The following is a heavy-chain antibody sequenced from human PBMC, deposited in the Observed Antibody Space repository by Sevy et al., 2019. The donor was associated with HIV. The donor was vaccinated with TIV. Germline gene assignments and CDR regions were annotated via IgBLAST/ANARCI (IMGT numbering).Heavy chain of an antibody. Sequence: GGSLRLSCAASGFTFSSYAMSWVRQAPGKGLEWVSAISGSGGSTYYADSVKGRFTISRDNSKNTLYLQMNSLRAEDKAVYYCGKDHTKWLVRLNAFDIWGQGTMVTVSS. CDR1: GFTFSSYA. CDR2: ISGSGGST. V-gene: IGHV3-23*01. CDR3: GKDHTKWLVRLNAFDI. J-gene: IGHJ3*02. D-gene: IGHD6-19*01.